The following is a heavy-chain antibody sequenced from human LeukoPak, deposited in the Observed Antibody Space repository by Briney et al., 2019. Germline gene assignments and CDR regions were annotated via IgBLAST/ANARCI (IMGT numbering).Heavy chain of an antibody. CDR2: IYYSGST. CDR1: GGSISSGGYY. Sequence: SETLSLTCTVSGGSISSGGYYWSWIRQHPGKGLEWIGYIYYSGSTYYNPSLKSRVTISVDTSKNQFSLKLSSVTAADTAVYYCARDTGRRMAARPGYYYGMDVWGQGTTVTVSS. CDR3: ARDTGRRMAARPGYYYGMDV. D-gene: IGHD6-6*01. V-gene: IGHV4-31*03. J-gene: IGHJ6*02.